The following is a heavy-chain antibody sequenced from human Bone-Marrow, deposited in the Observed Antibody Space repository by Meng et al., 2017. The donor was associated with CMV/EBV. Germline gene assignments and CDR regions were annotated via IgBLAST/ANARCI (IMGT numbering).Heavy chain of an antibody. J-gene: IGHJ4*02. D-gene: IGHD3-3*01. CDR3: ARAPFYYDFWSGYFFDY. CDR1: GYTFTSYD. CDR2: MNPNSGNT. Sequence: ASVKVSCKASGYTFTSYDINWVRQATGQGLEWMGWMNPNSGNTGYAQKFQGRVTMTRNTSISTAYMGLSSLRSEDTAVYYCARAPFYYDFWSGYFFDYWGQGTLVTVSS. V-gene: IGHV1-8*01.